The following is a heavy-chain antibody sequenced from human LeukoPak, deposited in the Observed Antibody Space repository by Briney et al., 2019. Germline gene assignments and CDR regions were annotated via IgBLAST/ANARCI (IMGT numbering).Heavy chain of an antibody. CDR1: GFSFSSYT. V-gene: IGHV3-21*01. J-gene: IGHJ4*02. Sequence: KSGGSLRLSCAASGFSFSSYTMNWVRQAPGKGLEWVSSISSRSTYIYYADSLKGRFTISRDNTKNSLYLQMNSLRAEDTAVYFCARVGLPAYSNGGLENWGQGTLVTVSS. D-gene: IGHD6-19*01. CDR2: ISSRSTYI. CDR3: ARVGLPAYSNGGLEN.